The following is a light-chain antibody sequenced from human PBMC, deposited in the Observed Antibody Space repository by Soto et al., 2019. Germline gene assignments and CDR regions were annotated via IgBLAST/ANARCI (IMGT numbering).Light chain of an antibody. CDR2: DAS. CDR3: QQRSNWPGT. Sequence: EIVLTQSPATLSLSPGERAILSCRASQSVGTYLAWYQQKPRQAPRLLIYDASNRATGIPDRFGGSGSETDFTLTINSLEPEDFAVYYCQQRSNWPGTFGPGTKVDIK. CDR1: QSVGTY. J-gene: IGKJ3*01. V-gene: IGKV3-11*01.